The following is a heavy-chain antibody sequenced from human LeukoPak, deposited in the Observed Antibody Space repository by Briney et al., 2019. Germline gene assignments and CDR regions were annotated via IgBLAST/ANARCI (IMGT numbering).Heavy chain of an antibody. CDR2: INPTGGST. CDR1: GYTFTSYY. CDR3: P. Sequence: ASVKVSCKASGYTFTSYYMHWVGQAPGQGLEWMGLINPTGGSTGYAQKFQGRVTMTRDMSTSTDYYCARDNSVGDNAWWFDPWGQGTLVTVSS. J-gene: IGHJ5*02. V-gene: IGHV1-46*01. D-gene: IGHD1-26*01.